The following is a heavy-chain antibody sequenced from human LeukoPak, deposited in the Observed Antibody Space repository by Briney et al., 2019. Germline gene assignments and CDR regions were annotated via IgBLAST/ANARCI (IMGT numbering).Heavy chain of an antibody. CDR2: IYYSGST. J-gene: IGHJ4*02. V-gene: IGHV4-61*01. Sequence: SETLSLTCTVSGGSVSSGSYYWSWIRQPPGKGLEWIGYIYYSGSTNYNPSLKSRVTISVDTSKNQFSLKLSSVTAADTAVYYCARQGTMWSPPFDCWGQGTLVTVSS. D-gene: IGHD1-7*01. CDR1: GGSVSSGSYY. CDR3: ARQGTMWSPPFDC.